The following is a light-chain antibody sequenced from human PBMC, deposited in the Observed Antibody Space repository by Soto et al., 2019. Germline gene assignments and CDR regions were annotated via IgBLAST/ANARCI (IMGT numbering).Light chain of an antibody. CDR2: GAS. J-gene: IGKJ4*02. CDR1: QSVTNN. CDR3: QQYDRWPVT. Sequence: EVVMTQSPSTLSVSPGERVTFSCRASQSVTNNLAWYQHKPGQSPRLLISGASTGASGIPPRFSGSGSGTEFTLAIDRLQSADFAVYYCQQYDRWPVTFGGGTKVEIK. V-gene: IGKV3-15*01.